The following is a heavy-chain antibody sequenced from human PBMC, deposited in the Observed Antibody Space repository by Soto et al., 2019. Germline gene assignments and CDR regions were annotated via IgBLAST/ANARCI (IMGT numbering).Heavy chain of an antibody. J-gene: IGHJ4*02. CDR2: IIPIFGTA. D-gene: IGHD3-22*01. CDR1: GGTFSSYA. CDR3: AVASEYYYDSSGYYHFYY. V-gene: IGHV1-69*01. Sequence: QVQLVQSGAEVKKPGSSVKVSCKASGGTFSSYAISWVRQAPGQGLEWMGGIIPIFGTANYAQKFQGRVTITADESTSPAYIELSSLRYEDTTVYYCAVASEYYYDSSGYYHFYYWDQGTLVTVSA.